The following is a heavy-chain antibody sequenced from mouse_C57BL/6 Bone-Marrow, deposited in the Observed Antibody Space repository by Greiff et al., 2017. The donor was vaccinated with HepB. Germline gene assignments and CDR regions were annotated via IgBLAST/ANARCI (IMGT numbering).Heavy chain of an antibody. CDR1: GFTFTDYY. V-gene: IGHV7-3*01. CDR2: IRNKANGYTT. Sequence: EVQLVESGGGLVQPGGSLSLSCAASGFTFTDYYMSWVRQPPGKALEWLGFIRNKANGYTTEYSASVKGRFTISRDNSQSILYLQMNALRAEDSATYYCARYLATVVANAMDYWGQGTSVTVSS. CDR3: ARYLATVVANAMDY. J-gene: IGHJ4*01. D-gene: IGHD1-1*01.